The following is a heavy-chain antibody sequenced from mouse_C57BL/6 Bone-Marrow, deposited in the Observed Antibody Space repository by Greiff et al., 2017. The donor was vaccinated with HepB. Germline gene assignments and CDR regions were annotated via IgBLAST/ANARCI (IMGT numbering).Heavy chain of an antibody. V-gene: IGHV3-6*01. D-gene: IGHD1-2*01. CDR1: GYSITSGYY. Sequence: VQLQESGPGLVKPSQSLSLTCSVTGYSITSGYYWNWIRQFPGNKLEWMGYISYDGSNNYNPSLKNRISITRDTSKNQFFLKLNSVTTEDTATYYCARGYYGSWYIDVWGTGTTVTVSS. J-gene: IGHJ1*03. CDR2: ISYDGSN. CDR3: ARGYYGSWYIDV.